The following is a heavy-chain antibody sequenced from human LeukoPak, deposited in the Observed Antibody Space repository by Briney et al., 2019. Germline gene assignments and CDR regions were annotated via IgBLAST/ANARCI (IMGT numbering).Heavy chain of an antibody. V-gene: IGHV3-13*01. CDR3: ARATTVTTQGYYFDY. Sequence: GGSLRLSCAASGFTFSSYDMHWVRQATGKGLEWVSAIGTAGDTYYPGSVKGRFTISRENAKNSLYLQMNSLRAGGTAVYYCARATTVTTQGYYFDYWGQGTLVTVSS. CDR1: GFTFSSYD. D-gene: IGHD4-17*01. CDR2: IGTAGDT. J-gene: IGHJ4*02.